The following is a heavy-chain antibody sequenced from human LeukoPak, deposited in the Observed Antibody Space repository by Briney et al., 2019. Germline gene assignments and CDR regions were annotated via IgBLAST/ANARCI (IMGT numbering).Heavy chain of an antibody. CDR3: AKPISGGLAVTADWFDP. V-gene: IGHV1-46*01. J-gene: IGHJ5*01. CDR1: GYTFTSYY. Sequence: GASVKVSCKASGYTFTSYYMHWVRQAPGQGLEWMGIINPSGGSTSYAQKFQGRVTMTRDTSTSTVYMELSSLRSEDTAVYYCAKPISGGLAVTADWFDPWGQGTLVVVSS. D-gene: IGHD6-19*01. CDR2: INPSGGST.